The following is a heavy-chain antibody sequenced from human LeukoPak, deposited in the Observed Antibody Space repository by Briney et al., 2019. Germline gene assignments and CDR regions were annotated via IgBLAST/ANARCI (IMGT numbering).Heavy chain of an antibody. CDR3: AKDHDYDSSGYYYFDY. D-gene: IGHD3-22*01. Sequence: GGSLRLSCAASGFTFSSYAMSWVRQAPGKGLEWVSAISGSGGSTYYADSAKGRFTISRDNSKNTLYLQMNSLRAEDTAVYYCAKDHDYDSSGYYYFDYWGQGTLVTVSS. J-gene: IGHJ4*02. V-gene: IGHV3-23*01. CDR2: ISGSGGST. CDR1: GFTFSSYA.